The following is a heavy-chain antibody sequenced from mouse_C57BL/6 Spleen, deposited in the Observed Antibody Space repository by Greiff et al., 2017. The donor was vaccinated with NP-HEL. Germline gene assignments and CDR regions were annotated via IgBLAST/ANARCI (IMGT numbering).Heavy chain of an antibody. CDR1: GFTFSSYG. CDR2: ISSGGSYT. Sequence: EVQRVESGGDLVKPGGSLKLSCAASGFTFSSYGMSWVRQTPDKRLEWVATISSGGSYTYYPDSVKGRFTISRDNAKNTLYLQMSSLKSEETAMYYCARRGYYGSSMNWYFDVWGTGTTVTVSS. CDR3: ARRGYYGSSMNWYFDV. D-gene: IGHD1-1*01. J-gene: IGHJ1*03. V-gene: IGHV5-6*01.